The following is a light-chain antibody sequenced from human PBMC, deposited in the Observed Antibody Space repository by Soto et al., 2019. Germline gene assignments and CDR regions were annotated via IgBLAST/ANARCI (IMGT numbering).Light chain of an antibody. CDR2: GAS. Sequence: EIVLTQSPGTLSLSPGERATLSCRASQSVTSSYLAWYQQKPGQAPRLLIYGASNRATGIPDRFSGSGSGTDFTLTISRLEPEDFAVYYCQHYVSSPLTFGQGTKVDNK. CDR1: QSVTSSY. V-gene: IGKV3-20*01. CDR3: QHYVSSPLT. J-gene: IGKJ1*01.